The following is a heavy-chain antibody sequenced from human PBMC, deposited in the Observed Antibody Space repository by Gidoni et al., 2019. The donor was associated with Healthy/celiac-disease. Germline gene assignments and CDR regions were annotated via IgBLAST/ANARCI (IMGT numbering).Heavy chain of an antibody. CDR3: ARRARGGFLEWFDAFDI. D-gene: IGHD3-3*01. J-gene: IGHJ3*02. CDR1: GGSISSSSYY. V-gene: IGHV4-39*01. CDR2: IYYSGST. Sequence: QLQLQESGPGLVKPSETLSLTCTVSGGSISSSSYYWGWIRQPPGKGLEWIGSIYYSGSTYYNPSLKSRVTISVDTSKNQFSLKLSSVTAADTAVYYCARRARGGFLEWFDAFDIWGQGTMVTVSS.